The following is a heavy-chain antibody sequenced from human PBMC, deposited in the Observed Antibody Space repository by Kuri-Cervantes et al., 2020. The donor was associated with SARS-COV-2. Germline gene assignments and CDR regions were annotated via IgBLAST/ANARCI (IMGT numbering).Heavy chain of an antibody. Sequence: SQTLSLTCTVSSYSISSGYYWGWIRQPPGKGLEWIGSIYHSGSTYYNPSLKSRVTISVDTSKNQFSLKLSSVTAADTAVYYCARIVGNDAFDIWGQGTMVTVSS. J-gene: IGHJ3*02. D-gene: IGHD2-21*01. V-gene: IGHV4-38-2*02. CDR2: IYHSGST. CDR3: ARIVGNDAFDI. CDR1: SYSISSGYY.